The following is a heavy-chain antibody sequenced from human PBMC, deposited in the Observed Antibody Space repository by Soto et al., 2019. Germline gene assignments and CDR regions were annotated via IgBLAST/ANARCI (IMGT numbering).Heavy chain of an antibody. CDR3: ARWIAVAGGFFDY. V-gene: IGHV4-39*01. D-gene: IGHD6-19*01. CDR2: IYYSGST. J-gene: IGHJ4*02. CDR1: GGSISSSSYY. Sequence: QLQLQESGPGLVKPSETLSLTCTVSGGSISSSSYYWGWIRQPPGKGLEWIGSIYYSGSTYYNPSLKSRVTISVDTSKNQFSLKLSSVTAADTAVYYCARWIAVAGGFFDYWGQGTLVTVSS.